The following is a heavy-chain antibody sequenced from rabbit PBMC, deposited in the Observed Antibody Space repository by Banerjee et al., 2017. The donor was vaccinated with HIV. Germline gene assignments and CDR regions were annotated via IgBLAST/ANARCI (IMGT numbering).Heavy chain of an antibody. J-gene: IGHJ4*01. Sequence: QSLEESGGDLVKPGASLTLTCTASGFSFSSSYFMCWVRQAPGKGLEWIGCIGTTSDNTYYASWAKGRFTISKTSSTTVTLQMTSLTAADTATYFCARGGIGAGDGYNLWGPGTLVTVS. CDR3: ARGGIGAGDGYNL. V-gene: IGHV1S40*01. D-gene: IGHD2-1*01. CDR2: IGTTSDNT. CDR1: GFSFSSSYF.